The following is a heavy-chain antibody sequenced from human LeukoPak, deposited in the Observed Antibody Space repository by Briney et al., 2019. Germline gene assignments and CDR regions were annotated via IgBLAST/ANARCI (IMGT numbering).Heavy chain of an antibody. D-gene: IGHD5-12*01. Sequence: GRSLRLSCAASGLTLNNYGMHWVRQAPGQGLEWVAAISYDGSKKYYADSVKGRFTISRDNAKNSLYLQMNSLRAEDTAVYYCAREGLIVATISSYWGQGTLVTVSS. CDR2: ISYDGSKK. V-gene: IGHV3-30*03. CDR1: GLTLNNYG. CDR3: AREGLIVATISSY. J-gene: IGHJ4*02.